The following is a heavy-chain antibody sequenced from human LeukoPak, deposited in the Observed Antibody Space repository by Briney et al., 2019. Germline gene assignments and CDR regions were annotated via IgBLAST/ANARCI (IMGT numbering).Heavy chain of an antibody. V-gene: IGHV3-15*01. CDR2: IKSKIDGGTT. Sequence: GGSLRLSCAASGFTFSNAWMSWVRQAPGKGLEWVGRIKSKIDGGTTDYGAPVKGRFTISRDDSKNTLYLQMNSLKTEDTAVYYCTTSLTAAASKMVFGYWGQGTLVTVSS. CDR1: GFTFSNAW. CDR3: TTSLTAAASKMVFGY. D-gene: IGHD3/OR15-3a*01. J-gene: IGHJ4*02.